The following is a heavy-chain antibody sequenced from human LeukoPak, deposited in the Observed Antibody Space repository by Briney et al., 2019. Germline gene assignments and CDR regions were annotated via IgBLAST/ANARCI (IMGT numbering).Heavy chain of an antibody. J-gene: IGHJ4*02. CDR3: ARGRFYDILTGYNDY. CDR2: ISYDGSNK. CDR1: GFTFSSYA. Sequence: GGSLRLSCAASGFTFSSYAMHWVRQAPGKGLEGVAVISYDGSNKYYADSVKGRFTISRDNSKNTLYLQMNSLRAEDTAVYYCARGRFYDILTGYNDYWGQGTLVTVSS. V-gene: IGHV3-30*04. D-gene: IGHD3-9*01.